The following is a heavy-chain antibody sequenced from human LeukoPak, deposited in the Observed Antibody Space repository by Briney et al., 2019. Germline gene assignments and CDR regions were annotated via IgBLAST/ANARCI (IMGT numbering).Heavy chain of an antibody. D-gene: IGHD3-16*02. CDR1: GGSISSYY. V-gene: IGHV4-59*12. J-gene: IGHJ4*02. Sequence: SETLSLTCTVSGGSISSYYWSWIRQPPGKGLEWIGYIYYSGSTNYNPSLKSRVTISVDTSKNQFSLKLSSVTAADTAVYYCARDDYVWGSYRHPFDYWGQGTLVTVSS. CDR3: ARDDYVWGSYRHPFDY. CDR2: IYYSGST.